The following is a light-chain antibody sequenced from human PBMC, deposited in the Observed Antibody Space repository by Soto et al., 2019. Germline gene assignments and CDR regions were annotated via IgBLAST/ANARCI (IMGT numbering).Light chain of an antibody. J-gene: IGLJ1*01. Sequence: QSALTQPPSASGSPGQSVTISCTGTSSDVGGYNYVSWYQQHPGKAPKLVIYEVNKRPSGVPARFSGSKSGNTASLSVSGLQAEDEADYYCVSYAGSITIFGTGTKLTVL. CDR1: SSDVGGYNY. CDR2: EVN. V-gene: IGLV2-8*01. CDR3: VSYAGSITI.